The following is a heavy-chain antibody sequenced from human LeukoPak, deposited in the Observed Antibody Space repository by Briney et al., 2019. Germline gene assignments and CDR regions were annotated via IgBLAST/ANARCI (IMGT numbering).Heavy chain of an antibody. CDR2: INPNSGGT. D-gene: IGHD3-22*01. CDR1: GYTFTGYY. V-gene: IGHV1-2*02. Sequence: ASVKVFCQASGYTFTGYYMHWVRQAPGQGLEWMGWINPNSGGTNFAQKFQGRVTMTRDTSISTAYMELSRLRSDDTAVYYCARVMHDSSGYYYVFDYWGQGTLVTVSS. J-gene: IGHJ4*02. CDR3: ARVMHDSSGYYYVFDY.